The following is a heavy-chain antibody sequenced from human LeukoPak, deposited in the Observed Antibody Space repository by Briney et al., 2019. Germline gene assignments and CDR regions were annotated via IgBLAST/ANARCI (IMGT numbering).Heavy chain of an antibody. D-gene: IGHD2-15*01. V-gene: IGHV4-61*05. Sequence: SETLSLTCTVSGDSISSSSYYWGWIRQPPGKGLEWIGYIYYSGSTNYKPSLKSRVTISVDTSKNEFSLKLTSVTAADTAVYYCARHGSGGTRKAFDIWGQGTMVTVSS. CDR3: ARHGSGGTRKAFDI. J-gene: IGHJ3*02. CDR1: GDSISSSSYY. CDR2: IYYSGST.